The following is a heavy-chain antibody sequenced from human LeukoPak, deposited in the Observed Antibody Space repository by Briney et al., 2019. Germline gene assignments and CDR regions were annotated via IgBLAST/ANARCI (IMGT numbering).Heavy chain of an antibody. Sequence: PGGSLRLSCTASGFTFGDYAMSWVRQAPGKGLEWVGFIRSKAYGGTTEYAASVKGRFTISRDDSKSIAYLQMNSLKTEDTAVYYCTRRYSSGGSLDYWGQGTLSPSPQ. D-gene: IGHD6-19*01. CDR2: IRSKAYGGTT. CDR1: GFTFGDYA. V-gene: IGHV3-49*04. CDR3: TRRYSSGGSLDY. J-gene: IGHJ4*02.